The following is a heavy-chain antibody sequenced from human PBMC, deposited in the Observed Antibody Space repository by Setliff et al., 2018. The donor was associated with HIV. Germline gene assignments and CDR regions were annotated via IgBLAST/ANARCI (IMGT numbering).Heavy chain of an antibody. D-gene: IGHD3-10*01. CDR1: GFTFSNAW. CDR2: IRNKKNGGTT. CDR3: TTDLGGRYGSGSYYWFDP. Sequence: GGSLRLSCAAAGFTFSNAWMTWVRQAPGKGLEWVARIRNKKNGGTTYYAAPVEGRFTISRDDSKNTLSLQMNSLKTEDTAIYYCTTDLGGRYGSGSYYWFDPWGQGTLVTVSS. J-gene: IGHJ5*02. V-gene: IGHV3-15*01.